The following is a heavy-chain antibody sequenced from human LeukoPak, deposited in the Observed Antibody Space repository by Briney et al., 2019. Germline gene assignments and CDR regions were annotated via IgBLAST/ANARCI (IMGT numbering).Heavy chain of an antibody. J-gene: IGHJ3*02. V-gene: IGHV4-59*01. Sequence: SETLSLTCTVSGGSISNYYWSWIRQPPGKGLEWIGYIYYSGSTNYNPSLKSRVTISLDTSKNHFSLKLSSVTAADTAIYYCARVAGAFDIWGQGTMGTVPA. CDR1: GGSISNYY. D-gene: IGHD6-25*01. CDR2: IYYSGST. CDR3: ARVAGAFDI.